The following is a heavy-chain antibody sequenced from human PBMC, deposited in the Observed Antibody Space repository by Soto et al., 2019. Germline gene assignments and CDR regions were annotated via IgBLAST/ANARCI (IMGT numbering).Heavy chain of an antibody. V-gene: IGHV3-30-3*01. J-gene: IGHJ4*02. CDR3: ASWGIIAGDF. Sequence: QVHLVESGGGVVQPGRSLRLSCADSGFTFGSYAFNWVRQAPGKGLEWVAVISYDGSNKYYADSVKGRFTISRDNSKNTLYLQMNSLRAEDTAVYYCASWGIIAGDFWGQGILVTVSS. D-gene: IGHD3-10*01. CDR2: ISYDGSNK. CDR1: GFTFGSYA.